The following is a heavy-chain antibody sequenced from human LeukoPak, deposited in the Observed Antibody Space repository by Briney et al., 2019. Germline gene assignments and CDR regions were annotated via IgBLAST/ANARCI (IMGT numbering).Heavy chain of an antibody. Sequence: ASVKVSCKASRYTFTSYGISWVRQAPGQGLEWMGWISAYNENTNYAQKLQGRVTMTTDTSTSTAYMELRSLRSDDTAVYYCARAGISYDIVVVPALINLDYWGQGTLVTVSS. CDR2: ISAYNENT. V-gene: IGHV1-18*01. J-gene: IGHJ4*02. CDR3: ARAGISYDIVVVPALINLDY. D-gene: IGHD2-2*01. CDR1: RYTFTSYG.